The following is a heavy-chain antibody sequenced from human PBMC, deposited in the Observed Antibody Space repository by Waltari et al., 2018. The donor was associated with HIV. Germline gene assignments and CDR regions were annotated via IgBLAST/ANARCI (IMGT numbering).Heavy chain of an antibody. CDR2: MNPNSGNT. CDR1: GYSFTSHD. V-gene: IGHV1-8*01. D-gene: IGHD5-18*01. Sequence: QLQLVQFGAEVKKPGASVKVSCKASGYSFTSHDINWVRQATGQGREWMGWMNPNSGNTGYAQKFQGRVTMTRNTSISTAYMELSSLRSEDTGVYYCARGREYSYGSLFDYWGQGTPVTVSS. J-gene: IGHJ4*02. CDR3: ARGREYSYGSLFDY.